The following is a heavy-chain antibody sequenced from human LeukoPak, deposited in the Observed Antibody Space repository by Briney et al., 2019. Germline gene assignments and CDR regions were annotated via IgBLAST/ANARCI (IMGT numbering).Heavy chain of an antibody. V-gene: IGHV3-23*01. D-gene: IGHD3-10*01. J-gene: IGHJ4*02. CDR1: GFTFSTYA. CDR3: AKGAGGSYGLYYFDY. Sequence: PGGSLRLSCAASGFTFSTYAMHWVRQAPGKGLEWVSSIISRGDSTYYADSVKGRFTISRDNSRNTVYLQMNSLRDEDTAVYYCAKGAGGSYGLYYFDYWGQGTLVTVSS. CDR2: IISRGDST.